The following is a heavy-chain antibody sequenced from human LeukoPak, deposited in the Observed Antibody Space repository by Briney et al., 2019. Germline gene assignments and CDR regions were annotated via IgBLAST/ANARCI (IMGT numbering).Heavy chain of an antibody. CDR1: GGSFSGYY. Sequence: SETLSLTCAVYGGSFSGYYWSWIRQPPGKGLEWIGEINHSGSTNYNPSLKSRVTISVDTSENQFPLKLSSVTAADTAVYYCVSGWGDYWGQGTLVTVSS. V-gene: IGHV4-34*01. CDR2: INHSGST. D-gene: IGHD3-16*01. J-gene: IGHJ4*02. CDR3: VSGWGDY.